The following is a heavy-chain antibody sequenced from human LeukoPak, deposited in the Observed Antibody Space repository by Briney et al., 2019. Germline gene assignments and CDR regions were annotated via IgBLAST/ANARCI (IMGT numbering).Heavy chain of an antibody. V-gene: IGHV3-53*01. CDR3: ARARGIAAAAPYFDY. CDR2: IYSGGST. CDR1: GFTVSSNY. J-gene: IGHJ4*02. Sequence: GGSLRLSCAASGFTVSSNYMSWVRQAPGEGLEWVSVIYSGGSTYYADSVKGRFTISRDNSKNTLYLQMNSLRAEDTAVYYCARARGIAAAAPYFDYWGQGTLVAVSS. D-gene: IGHD6-13*01.